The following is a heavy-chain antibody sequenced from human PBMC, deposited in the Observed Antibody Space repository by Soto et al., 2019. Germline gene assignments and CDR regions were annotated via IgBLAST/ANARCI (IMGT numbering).Heavy chain of an antibody. CDR1: GYKVSTWHNFTSYW. CDR2: IYPGDSDT. CDR3: ARPREAGKYYYGVDV. J-gene: IGHJ6*02. D-gene: IGHD6-19*01. Sequence: PGESLKISCMGSGYKVSTWHNFTSYWIAWVRQMPGEGLEWMGIIYPGDSDTRYSPSFQGQVTISADKSISTAYLQWSSLKASDTAMYYCARPREAGKYYYGVDVWGQGTTVTVSS. V-gene: IGHV5-51*01.